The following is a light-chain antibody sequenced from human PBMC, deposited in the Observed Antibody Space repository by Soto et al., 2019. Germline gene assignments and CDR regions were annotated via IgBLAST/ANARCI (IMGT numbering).Light chain of an antibody. CDR2: GAS. CDR1: QSVRTN. J-gene: IGKJ3*01. V-gene: IGKV3-15*01. CDR3: QQLDSYVFT. Sequence: EVVLTQSPATLSVSAGGTVTLSCRASQSVRTNVAWYQQIPGQAPRLLVYGASTRATGVPARFTGSGSGIEFSLTISSLLSEDSATYYCQQLDSYVFTFGPGTKVDIK.